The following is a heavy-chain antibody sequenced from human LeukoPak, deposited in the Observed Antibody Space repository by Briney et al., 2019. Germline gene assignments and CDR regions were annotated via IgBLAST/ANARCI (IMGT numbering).Heavy chain of an antibody. V-gene: IGHV3-23*01. CDR1: GFTFSSYA. CDR3: AKGSRSSGYSYFDY. Sequence: PGGSLRLSCAASGFTFSSYAMSWVRQAPGKGLESVSAISGSGGGTYYADSVKGRFTISRDNSKNTLYLQMNSLRAEDTAVYYCAKGSRSSGYSYFDYWGQGTLVTVSS. D-gene: IGHD3-22*01. J-gene: IGHJ4*02. CDR2: ISGSGGGT.